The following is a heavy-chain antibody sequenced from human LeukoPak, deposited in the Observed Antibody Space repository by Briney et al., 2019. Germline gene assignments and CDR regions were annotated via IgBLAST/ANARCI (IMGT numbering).Heavy chain of an antibody. CDR3: ARQVMDYDFWSGYYAHAFDI. J-gene: IGHJ3*02. Sequence: SETLSLTCTVSGGSISSSSYYWGWIRQPPGKGLEWIGSIYYSGSTYYNPSLKSRVTISVDTSKNQFSLKLSSVTAADTAVYYCARQVMDYDFWSGYYAHAFDIWGQGTMVTVSP. V-gene: IGHV4-39*01. D-gene: IGHD3-3*01. CDR2: IYYSGST. CDR1: GGSISSSSYY.